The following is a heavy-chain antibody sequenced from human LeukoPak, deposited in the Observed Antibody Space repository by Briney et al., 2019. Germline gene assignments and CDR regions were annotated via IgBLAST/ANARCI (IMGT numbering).Heavy chain of an antibody. CDR3: ARVDSGSNSYYYYYMDV. V-gene: IGHV4-4*07. CDR1: GGSISSYY. Sequence: KPSETLSLTCTVSGGSISSYYWSWIRQPAGKGLEWIGRIYSSGSTNYNPSLKSRVTMSVDTSKNQLSLKLTSVTAADTAVYYCARVDSGSNSYYYYYMDVWGKGTTVTVSS. J-gene: IGHJ6*03. D-gene: IGHD3-22*01. CDR2: IYSSGST.